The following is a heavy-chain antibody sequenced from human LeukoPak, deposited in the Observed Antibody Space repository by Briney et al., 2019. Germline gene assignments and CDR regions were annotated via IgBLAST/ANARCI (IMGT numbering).Heavy chain of an antibody. D-gene: IGHD2-2*01. V-gene: IGHV3-30*18. CDR1: GFTFSHYG. CDR3: AKDIISAAIPDAFEI. J-gene: IGHJ3*02. CDR2: TSYDGSRK. Sequence: SGGSLRLSCTASGFTFSHYGMHWVRQAPGKGLEWVAVTSYDGSRKHYADSVKGRFTISRDNSKNMLYLQMNSLRAEDTAVYYCAKDIISAAIPDAFEIWAQGTMVTVSP.